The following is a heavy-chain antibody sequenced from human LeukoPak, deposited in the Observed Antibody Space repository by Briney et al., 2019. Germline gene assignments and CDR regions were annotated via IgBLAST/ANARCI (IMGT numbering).Heavy chain of an antibody. CDR2: IYYSGST. Sequence: SGTLSLTCTVSGGSISSGGYYWSWIRQHPGKGLEWIGYIYYSGSTYYNPSLKSRVTISVDTSKNQFSLKLSSVTAADTAVYYCARAMVRGVRLFDYWGQGTLVTVSS. V-gene: IGHV4-31*03. J-gene: IGHJ4*02. CDR1: GGSISSGGYY. CDR3: ARAMVRGVRLFDY. D-gene: IGHD3-10*01.